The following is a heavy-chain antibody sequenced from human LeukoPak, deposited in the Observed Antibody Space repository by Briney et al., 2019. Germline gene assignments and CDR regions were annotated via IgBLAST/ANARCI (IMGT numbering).Heavy chain of an antibody. V-gene: IGHV3-30-3*01. CDR1: GFTFSSYA. J-gene: IGHJ4*02. CDR3: ASYDRSGYSTPFDY. CDR2: ISYDGSNK. Sequence: GGSLRLSCAASGFTFSSYAMHWVRQAPGKGLEWVAVISYDGSNKYYADSVKGRFTISRDNSKNTLYLQMNSLRAEDTAVYYCASYDRSGYSTPFDYWGQGTLVTVSS. D-gene: IGHD3-22*01.